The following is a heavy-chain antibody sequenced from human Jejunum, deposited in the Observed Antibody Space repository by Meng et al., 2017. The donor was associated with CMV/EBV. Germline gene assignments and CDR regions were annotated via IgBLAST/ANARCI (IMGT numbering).Heavy chain of an antibody. CDR2: IYYSGAT. Sequence: VSGGSINDYYWSGIRQLPGTGLEWIGYIYYSGATRYNPSLEGRVSISIDTSKKHFSLKMRSVTAADTAMYYCARDNGDYYYGMDVWGQGTPVTVSS. CDR1: GGSINDYY. D-gene: IGHD4-17*01. J-gene: IGHJ6*02. CDR3: ARDNGDYYYGMDV. V-gene: IGHV4-59*01.